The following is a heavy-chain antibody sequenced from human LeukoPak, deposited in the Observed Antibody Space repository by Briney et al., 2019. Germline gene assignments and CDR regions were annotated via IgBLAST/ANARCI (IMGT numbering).Heavy chain of an antibody. CDR1: GITLSNYW. V-gene: IGHV3-9*01. CDR2: ISWSSDNI. J-gene: IGHJ5*02. D-gene: IGHD5-12*01. Sequence: PGGSLRLSCAASGITLSNYWIHWVRQAPGKGLVWVSGISWSSDNIDYADSVKGRFTISRDNAKNSLYLQMNSLRVEDTALYYCAKDSGSSSGYESWFDPWGQGTLVTVSS. CDR3: AKDSGSSSGYESWFDP.